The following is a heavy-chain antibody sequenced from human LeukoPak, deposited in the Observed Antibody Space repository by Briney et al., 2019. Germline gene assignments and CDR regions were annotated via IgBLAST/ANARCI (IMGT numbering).Heavy chain of an antibody. CDR1: GGSISSTSYY. CDR3: AKAGVRYFDSSGLYAFDF. J-gene: IGHJ3*01. D-gene: IGHD3-22*01. CDR2: IYYSGST. Sequence: SENLSRTCAVSGGSISSTSYYWAWIRQPPGKGLEWIGTIYYSGSTYHNPSLKSRVTMSVDTSRNQFSLKLSSVDAADTAVYYCAKAGVRYFDSSGLYAFDFWGQGTTVTVSS. V-gene: IGHV4-39*01.